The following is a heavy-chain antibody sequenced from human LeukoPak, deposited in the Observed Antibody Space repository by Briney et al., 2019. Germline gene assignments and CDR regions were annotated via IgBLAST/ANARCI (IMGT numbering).Heavy chain of an antibody. CDR2: INHSGST. Sequence: SETLSLTCAVYGGSFSGYYWSWIRQPPGKGLEWIGEINHSGSTNYNPSLKSRVTISVDTSKNQFSLKLSSVTVADTAVYYCARGPGNPNYYYYGMDVWGQGTTVTVSS. J-gene: IGHJ6*02. D-gene: IGHD2/OR15-2a*01. CDR3: ARGPGNPNYYYYGMDV. V-gene: IGHV4-34*01. CDR1: GGSFSGYY.